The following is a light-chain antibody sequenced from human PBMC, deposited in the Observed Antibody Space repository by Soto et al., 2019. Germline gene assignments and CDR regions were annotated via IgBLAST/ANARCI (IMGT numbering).Light chain of an antibody. CDR1: SSDVGAHNF. CDR3: SSYTDSRTYV. V-gene: IGLV2-14*01. J-gene: IGLJ1*01. Sequence: QSVLTQPASVSGSPGQAITISCSGSSSDVGAHNFVSWYQHHPGKAPKLMIYEVSNRPSGVSSRFSGSKSGNTASLTISGLQSEDEADYYCSSYTDSRTYVFGTGTKVTVL. CDR2: EVS.